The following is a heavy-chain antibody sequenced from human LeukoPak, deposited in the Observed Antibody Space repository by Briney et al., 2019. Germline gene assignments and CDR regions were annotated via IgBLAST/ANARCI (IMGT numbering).Heavy chain of an antibody. V-gene: IGHV3-21*01. CDR2: ISSSSSYI. Sequence: GGSLRLSCAASGFTFSSYSMNWVRQAPGKGLEWVSSISSSSSYIYYADSVKGRFTISRDNAKNSLYLQMNSLRAEDTAVYYCARDLITMVRGVIGPGGQGTLATVSS. J-gene: IGHJ4*02. CDR1: GFTFSSYS. D-gene: IGHD3-10*01. CDR3: ARDLITMVRGVIGP.